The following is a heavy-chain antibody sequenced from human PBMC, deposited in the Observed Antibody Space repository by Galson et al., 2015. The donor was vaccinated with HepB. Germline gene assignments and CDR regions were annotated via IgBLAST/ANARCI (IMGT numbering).Heavy chain of an antibody. D-gene: IGHD6-19*01. CDR1: GFTFSSYA. Sequence: SLRLSCAASGFTFSSYAMSWVRQAPGKGLEWVSAISGSGGSTYYADSVKGRFTISRDNSKNTLYLQMNSLRAEDTAVYYCAKAIPSGYSSGWYYFDYWGQGTLVTVSS. CDR2: ISGSGGST. CDR3: AKAIPSGYSSGWYYFDY. V-gene: IGHV3-23*01. J-gene: IGHJ4*02.